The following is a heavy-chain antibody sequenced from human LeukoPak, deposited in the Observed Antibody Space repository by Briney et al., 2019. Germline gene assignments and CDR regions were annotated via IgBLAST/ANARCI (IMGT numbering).Heavy chain of an antibody. Sequence: ASVKVSCKASGGTFSSYAISWARQAPGQGLEWMGGIIPIFGTANYAQKFQGRVTITTDESTSTAYMELSSLRSEDTAVYYCARRRSGGRDFDFWGQGTLVTVSS. D-gene: IGHD2-15*01. CDR2: IIPIFGTA. CDR3: ARRRSGGRDFDF. J-gene: IGHJ4*02. V-gene: IGHV1-69*05. CDR1: GGTFSSYA.